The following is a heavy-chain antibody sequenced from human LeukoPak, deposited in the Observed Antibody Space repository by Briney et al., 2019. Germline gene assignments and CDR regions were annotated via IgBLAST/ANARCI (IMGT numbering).Heavy chain of an antibody. CDR3: ASGGYSSGLGY. CDR2: IYYSGST. D-gene: IGHD6-25*01. Sequence: SETLSLTCTVSGGSISSYYWSWIRQPPGKGLEWIGYIYYSGSTNYNPSLKSRVTISVDTSKNQFSLKLSSVTAADTAVYYCASGGYSSGLGYWGQGTLVTVSS. CDR1: GGSISSYY. J-gene: IGHJ4*02. V-gene: IGHV4-59*12.